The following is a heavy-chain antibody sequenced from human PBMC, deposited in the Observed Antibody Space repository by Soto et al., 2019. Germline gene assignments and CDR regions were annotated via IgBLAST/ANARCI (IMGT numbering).Heavy chain of an antibody. CDR1: GFTFSSYG. CDR3: AKDVQRGRSWLDY. J-gene: IGHJ4*02. Sequence: QVQLVESGGGVVQPGRSLRLSCAASGFTFSSYGMHWVRQAPGKGLEWVAVISYDGSNKYYADSVKGRFTISRDNSKNTLYLQMNSLRAEDTAVYYCAKDVQRGRSWLDYWGQGTLVTVSS. V-gene: IGHV3-30*18. CDR2: ISYDGSNK. D-gene: IGHD6-13*01.